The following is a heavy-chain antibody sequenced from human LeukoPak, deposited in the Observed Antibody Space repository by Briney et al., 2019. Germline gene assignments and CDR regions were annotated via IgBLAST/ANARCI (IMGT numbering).Heavy chain of an antibody. Sequence: SETLSLTCTVSGGSISSSSYYWGWIRQPPGKGLEWIGSIYHSGSTYYNPSLKSRVTISVDTSKNQFSLKLSSVTAADTAVYYCARSGPYSSSWYLFDYWGQGTLVTVSS. D-gene: IGHD6-13*01. V-gene: IGHV4-39*07. CDR2: IYHSGST. CDR1: GGSISSSSYY. CDR3: ARSGPYSSSWYLFDY. J-gene: IGHJ4*02.